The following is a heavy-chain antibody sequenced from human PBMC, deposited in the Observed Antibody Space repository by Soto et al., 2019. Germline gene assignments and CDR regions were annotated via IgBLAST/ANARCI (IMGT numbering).Heavy chain of an antibody. Sequence: SVKVSCRASGYTFTRYTMNWVRQAPGQRLEWMGWINPDNGNTKSSQKFQDRVIITRDTSASTAYMDLSSLRSEDTAVYYCARGIATGQLDPWGQGTLVTVSS. CDR1: GYTFTRYT. V-gene: IGHV1-3*01. D-gene: IGHD2-15*01. J-gene: IGHJ5*02. CDR3: ARGIATGQLDP. CDR2: INPDNGNT.